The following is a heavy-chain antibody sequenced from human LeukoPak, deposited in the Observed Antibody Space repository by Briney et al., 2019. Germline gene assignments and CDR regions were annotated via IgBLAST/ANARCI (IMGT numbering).Heavy chain of an antibody. CDR3: AKLPSRRGSGSQFDY. CDR1: GFTFSSYA. CDR2: ISGSGGST. J-gene: IGHJ4*02. Sequence: PGGSLRLSRAASGFTFSSYAMSWVRQAPGKGLEWVSAISGSGGSTYYADSVKGRFTISRDNSKNTLYLQMNSLRAEDTAVYYCAKLPSRRGSGSQFDYWGQGTLVTVSS. D-gene: IGHD3-10*01. V-gene: IGHV3-23*01.